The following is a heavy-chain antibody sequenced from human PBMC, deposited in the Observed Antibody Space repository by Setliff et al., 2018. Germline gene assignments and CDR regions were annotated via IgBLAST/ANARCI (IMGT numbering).Heavy chain of an antibody. V-gene: IGHV3-7*03. CDR2: VNPDGSDE. Sequence: ETLSLSCTASGLSYSTYSMTWVRQAPGKGLEWVANVNPDGSDEYYVDSVKGRFTISRDNAKNSLYLQMNTLRAEDTAVYYCARDRGGATTRDFWGQGTLVTVSS. J-gene: IGHJ4*02. D-gene: IGHD1-26*01. CDR3: ARDRGGATTRDF. CDR1: GLSYSTYS.